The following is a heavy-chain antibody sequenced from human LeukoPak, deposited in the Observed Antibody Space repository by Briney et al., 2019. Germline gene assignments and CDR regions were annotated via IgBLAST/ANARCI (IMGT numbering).Heavy chain of an antibody. Sequence: GGSLRPSCAASGITFGNNWMHWVRQGPGKGLVWISRINSDGGGAIYADSVKGRFTVFRDNAKNTLYLQMNSLRAEDTAVYYCARDVPHNWFDTWGQGTLVTVSS. V-gene: IGHV3-74*01. CDR3: ARDVPHNWFDT. CDR2: INSDGGGA. J-gene: IGHJ5*02. CDR1: GITFGNNW.